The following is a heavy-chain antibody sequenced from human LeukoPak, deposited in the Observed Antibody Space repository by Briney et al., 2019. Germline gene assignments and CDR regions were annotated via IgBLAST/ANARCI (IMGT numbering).Heavy chain of an antibody. CDR1: GFTFSTYS. CDR3: ARVVHSSSSNWFDP. D-gene: IGHD6-6*01. Sequence: PGGSLRLSCAASGFTFSTYSMNWVRQAPGKGLEWVSSISSRSDYIYYADSVKGRFTISRDNAKNSLYLQMNSLRAEDTAVYYCARVVHSSSSNWFDPWGQGTLVTVSS. V-gene: IGHV3-21*01. CDR2: ISSRSDYI. J-gene: IGHJ5*02.